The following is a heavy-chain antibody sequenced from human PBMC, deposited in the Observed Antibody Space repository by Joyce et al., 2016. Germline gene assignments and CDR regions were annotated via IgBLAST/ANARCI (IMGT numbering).Heavy chain of an antibody. CDR2: ISATSYYI. Sequence: QLVESGGGVVKAGGSLRLSCEASGSTFSSSSMSWFRQAPGKGLEWVAGISATSYYIFQAETVMVRFTVSRDNAKKTLYLQMNSLRAEDSAVFYCARGGISYYYAMDVWGQGTTVTVSS. J-gene: IGHJ6*02. D-gene: IGHD3-16*01. V-gene: IGHV3-21*01. CDR3: ARGGISYYYAMDV. CDR1: GSTFSSSS.